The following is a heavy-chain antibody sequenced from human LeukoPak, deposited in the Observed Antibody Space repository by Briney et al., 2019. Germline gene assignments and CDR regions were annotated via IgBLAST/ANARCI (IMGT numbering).Heavy chain of an antibody. D-gene: IGHD2-2*01. CDR2: IYYSGST. V-gene: IGHV4-39*01. CDR3: IVVVPAASRWYYFDY. Sequence: SETLSLTCTVSGGSISSSSYYWGWIRQPPGKGLEWIGSIYYSGSTYYNPSLKSRVTISVDTSKNQFPLKLSSVTAADTAVYWGIVVVPAASRWYYFDYWGQGTLVTVSS. CDR1: GGSISSSSYY. J-gene: IGHJ4*02.